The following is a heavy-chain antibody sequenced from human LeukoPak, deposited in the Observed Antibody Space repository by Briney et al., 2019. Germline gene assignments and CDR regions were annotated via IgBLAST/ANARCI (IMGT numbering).Heavy chain of an antibody. CDR1: GGSISNYY. Sequence: PSETLSLTCTVSGGSISNYYWSWIRQPPGKGLEWIGYIYYSGSTNYNPSLKSRVTISVDTSKNQFSLGLSSVTAADTAVYYCASHAEQQQLVPYDYWGQGTLVTVSS. CDR2: IYYSGST. CDR3: ASHAEQQQLVPYDY. V-gene: IGHV4-59*08. J-gene: IGHJ4*02. D-gene: IGHD6-13*01.